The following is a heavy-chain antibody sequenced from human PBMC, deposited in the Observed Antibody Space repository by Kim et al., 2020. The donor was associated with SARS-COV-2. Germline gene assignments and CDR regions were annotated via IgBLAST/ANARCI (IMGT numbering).Heavy chain of an antibody. CDR2: ISGSGDIT. Sequence: GGSLRLSCAASGFTFSSHAMSWVRQTPGKGLEWVSSISGSGDITNYADSVKGRFTISRDSSKNTLYLQMNSLRAEDTAVYYCAKDRYDILTGYSPYYYFDYWGQGTLVTVSS. V-gene: IGHV3-23*01. CDR3: AKDRYDILTGYSPYYYFDY. CDR1: GFTFSSHA. D-gene: IGHD3-9*01. J-gene: IGHJ4*02.